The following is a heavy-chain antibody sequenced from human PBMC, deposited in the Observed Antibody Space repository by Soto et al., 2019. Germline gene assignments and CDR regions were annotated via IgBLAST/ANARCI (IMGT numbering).Heavy chain of an antibody. Sequence: QVQLQQWGAGLLKPSETLSLTCAVYGGSFSGYYWTWIRQPPGTGLEWIGEINHSGSTNYNPSLKSRVTISVDXSKNXXXXXXXXXXXXXXXXXXXXXXXXXGLFDYWGQGTLVTV. CDR3: XXXXXXGLFDY. J-gene: IGHJ4*02. CDR1: GGSFSGYY. V-gene: IGHV4-34*01. CDR2: INHSGST.